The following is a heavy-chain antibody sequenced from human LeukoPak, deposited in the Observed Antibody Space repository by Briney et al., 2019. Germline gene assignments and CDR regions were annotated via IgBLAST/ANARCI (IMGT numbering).Heavy chain of an antibody. CDR3: ARGRRPTDISIFLTPYYYHLDA. D-gene: IGHD2/OR15-2a*01. Sequence: SVKVSCKASGGSFGNYAISWVRQAPGHGLEWIGGIIPIYETRNYAQKFQGRVTITTDESTSSVYMDLSSLTSEDTAIYYCARGRRPTDISIFLTPYYYHLDAWGRGTTVTVS. CDR1: GGSFGNYA. V-gene: IGHV1-69*05. J-gene: IGHJ6*03. CDR2: IIPIYETR.